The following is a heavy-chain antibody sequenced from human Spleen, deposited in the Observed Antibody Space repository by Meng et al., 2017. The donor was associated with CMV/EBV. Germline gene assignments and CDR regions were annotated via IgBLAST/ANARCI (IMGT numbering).Heavy chain of an antibody. CDR2: IKSKTDGGTT. CDR1: GFTFSNAW. J-gene: IGHJ4*02. CDR3: TTEVVTRSAIV. V-gene: IGHV3-15*01. D-gene: IGHD4-23*01. Sequence: AASGFTFSNAWMSWVRQARGKGLEWVGRIKSKTDGGTTDYAAPVQGRFTISRDDSKDTLYLQMNSLKTEDTAAYYCTTEVVTRSAIVWGQGTLVTLL.